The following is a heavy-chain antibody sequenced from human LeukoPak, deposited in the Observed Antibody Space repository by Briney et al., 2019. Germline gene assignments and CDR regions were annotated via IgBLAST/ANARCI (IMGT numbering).Heavy chain of an antibody. D-gene: IGHD3-22*01. CDR2: INHSGST. CDR3: ARGPLGYYYDSSGYYFDY. V-gene: IGHV4-34*01. J-gene: IGHJ4*02. CDR1: GGSFSGYY. Sequence: SETLSLTCAVYGGSFSGYYWSWIRQPPGKGLEWIGEINHSGSTNYNPSLKSQVTISVDTSKNQCSLKLSSATAADTAVYYCARGPLGYYYDSSGYYFDYWGQGTLVTVSS.